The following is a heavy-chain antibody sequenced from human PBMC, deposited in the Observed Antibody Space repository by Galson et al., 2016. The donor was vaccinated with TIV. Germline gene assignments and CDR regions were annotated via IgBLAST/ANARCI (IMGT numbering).Heavy chain of an antibody. CDR3: ASDHEGDSWSGSYRVGYYNFMDV. V-gene: IGHV1-69*02. CDR2: IIPILGIA. J-gene: IGHJ6*03. CDR1: GGTFSSFT. Sequence: SVKVSCKASGGTFSSFTISWVRQAPGQGLEWMGRIIPILGIANYAQKFQGRLSLIADKSTSTAYMEMSSLRSEDTAVYYCASDHEGDSWSGSYRVGYYNFMDVWGKGTTVTVSS. D-gene: IGHD3-3*01.